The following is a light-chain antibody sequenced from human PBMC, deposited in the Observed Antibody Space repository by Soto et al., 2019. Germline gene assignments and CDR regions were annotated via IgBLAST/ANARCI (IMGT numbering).Light chain of an antibody. J-gene: IGKJ2*01. CDR1: QRITSW. CDR3: QQYDSYYT. CDR2: DAS. Sequence: DIQLTQSPSTLSASVGDRVTITCRASQRITSWLAWYQQKPGKAPKLLIYDASRLQSGVPARFSGSGSGTEFTLTSSSLQTDDFAAYYCQQYDSYYTFGQGTKLDIK. V-gene: IGKV1-5*01.